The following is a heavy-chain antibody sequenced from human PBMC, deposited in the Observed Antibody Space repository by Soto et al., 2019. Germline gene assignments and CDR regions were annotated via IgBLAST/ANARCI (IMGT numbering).Heavy chain of an antibody. D-gene: IGHD3-22*01. CDR3: AKDYYDSSGYPTTLY. Sequence: GGSLRLSCAASGFTFSSYGMHWVRQAPGKGLEWVAVISYDGSNKYYADSVKGRFTISRDNSKNTLYLQMNSLRAEDTAVYYCAKDYYDSSGYPTTLYWGQGTLVTV. J-gene: IGHJ4*02. CDR2: ISYDGSNK. CDR1: GFTFSSYG. V-gene: IGHV3-30*18.